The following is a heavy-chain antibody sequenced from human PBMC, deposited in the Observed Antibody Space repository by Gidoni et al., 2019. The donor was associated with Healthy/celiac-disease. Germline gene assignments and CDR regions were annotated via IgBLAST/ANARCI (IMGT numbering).Heavy chain of an antibody. J-gene: IGHJ4*02. D-gene: IGHD6-6*01. CDR3: AKDIGSSSSRTFDY. Sequence: EVQLVESGGGLVQPGRSLRLSCAASGFTFDDYAMHWVRQAPGKGLEWVSGSSWNSGSIGYADSVKGRFTISRDNAKNSLYLQMNSLRAEDTALYYCAKDIGSSSSRTFDYWGQGTLVTVSS. CDR1: GFTFDDYA. CDR2: SSWNSGSI. V-gene: IGHV3-9*01.